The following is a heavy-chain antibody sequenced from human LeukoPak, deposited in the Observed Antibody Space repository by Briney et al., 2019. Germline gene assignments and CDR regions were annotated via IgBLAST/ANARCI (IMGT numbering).Heavy chain of an antibody. Sequence: PAETLPLTCAVSGGSFSGYYWSWIRQPPGKGLEWIGEINHSGSTNYNPSLKSRVTISVDTSKNQFSLKLSSVTAADTAVYYCARFGRIAAAGTGYYYYMDVWGKGTTVTVSS. CDR3: ARFGRIAAAGTGYYYYMDV. D-gene: IGHD6-13*01. J-gene: IGHJ6*03. CDR2: INHSGST. V-gene: IGHV4-34*01. CDR1: GGSFSGYY.